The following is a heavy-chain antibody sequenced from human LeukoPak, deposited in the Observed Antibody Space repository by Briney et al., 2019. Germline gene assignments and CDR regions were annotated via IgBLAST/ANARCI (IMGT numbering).Heavy chain of an antibody. V-gene: IGHV3-30-3*01. J-gene: IGHJ4*02. Sequence: GGSLRLSCAASGFTFSSYAMHWVRQAPGKGLEWVAVISYDGSNKYYADSVKGRFTISRDNSKNTLYLQMNSLRAEDTAVYYCARVPRGNIVVPAAPDYWGQGTLVTVSS. CDR2: ISYDGSNK. CDR3: ARVPRGNIVVPAAPDY. D-gene: IGHD2-2*01. CDR1: GFTFSSYA.